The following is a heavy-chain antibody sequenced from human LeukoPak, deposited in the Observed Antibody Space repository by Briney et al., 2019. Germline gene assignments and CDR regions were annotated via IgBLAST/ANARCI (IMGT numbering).Heavy chain of an antibody. V-gene: IGHV4-34*01. CDR2: INHSGST. CDR3: ARGPRYYDSSGYYSFYYYGMDV. D-gene: IGHD3-22*01. CDR1: GGSFSGYY. Sequence: SETLSLTCAVYGGSFSGYYWSWIRQPPGKGLEWIGEINHSGSTNYNPSLKSRVTISVDTSKNQFSLKLSPVTAVDTAVYYCARGPRYYDSSGYYSFYYYGMDVWGQGTTVTVSS. J-gene: IGHJ6*02.